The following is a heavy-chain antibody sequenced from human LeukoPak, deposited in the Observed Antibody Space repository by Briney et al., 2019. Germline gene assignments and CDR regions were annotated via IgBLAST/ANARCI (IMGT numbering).Heavy chain of an antibody. V-gene: IGHV4-59*12. J-gene: IGHJ3*02. CDR3: ARESLGYCSGGSCVGSAFDI. CDR2: IYYSGST. Sequence: SQTLSLTCTVSGGSISSYYWSWIRQPPGKGLEWIGYIYYSGSTNYNPSLKSRVTISVDTSKNQFSLKLSSVTAADTAVYYCARESLGYCSGGSCVGSAFDIWGQGTMVTVSS. CDR1: GGSISSYY. D-gene: IGHD2-15*01.